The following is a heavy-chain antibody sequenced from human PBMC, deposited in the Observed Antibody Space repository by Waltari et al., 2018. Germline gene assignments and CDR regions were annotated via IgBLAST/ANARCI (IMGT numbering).Heavy chain of an antibody. D-gene: IGHD3-22*01. CDR3: ATPLHKWLARYYGMDV. Sequence: QVQLVQSGAEVKKPGASVKVSCKVSGYTLTELSMHWVRPAPGKGLEWMGGVDPEDGETSYAQKFQGRVTMTEDTSTDTAYMELSSLRSEDTAVYYCATPLHKWLARYYGMDVWGQGTTVTVSS. V-gene: IGHV1-24*01. J-gene: IGHJ6*02. CDR2: VDPEDGET. CDR1: GYTLTELS.